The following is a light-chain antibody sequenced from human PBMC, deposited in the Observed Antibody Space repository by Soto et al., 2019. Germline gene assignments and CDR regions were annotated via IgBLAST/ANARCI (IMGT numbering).Light chain of an antibody. Sequence: SVLTQPASVSGSPGQSITISCTGTSSDVGSYNLVSWYQQHPGKVPKLMIYEGSKRPSGVSNRFSVSRSGNTASLTISGLQAEDEADYYSCSYVDSSTVYVLGTGTQVTVL. J-gene: IGLJ1*01. CDR1: SSDVGSYNL. CDR3: CSYVDSSTVYV. CDR2: EGS. V-gene: IGLV2-23*01.